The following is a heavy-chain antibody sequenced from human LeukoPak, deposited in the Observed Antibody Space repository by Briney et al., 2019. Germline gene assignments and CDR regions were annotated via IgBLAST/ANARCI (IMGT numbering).Heavy chain of an antibody. V-gene: IGHV3-20*04. Sequence: GGSLRLSCAASGFTFDDYGMSWVRQAPGKGLEWVSGINWNGDSTGYADSVKGRFTISRDNAKNSLYLQMNSLRAEDTALYYCARDWGYYYDSSGYYRRAPFDYWGQGTLVTVSS. CDR3: ARDWGYYYDSSGYYRRAPFDY. D-gene: IGHD3-22*01. CDR1: GFTFDDYG. CDR2: INWNGDST. J-gene: IGHJ4*02.